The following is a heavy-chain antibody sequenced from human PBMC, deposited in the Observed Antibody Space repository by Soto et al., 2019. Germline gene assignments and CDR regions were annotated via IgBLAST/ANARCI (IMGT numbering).Heavy chain of an antibody. CDR3: ARDQITGILDY. Sequence: QVQLVQSGAEEKKPGASVKVSCKASGYTFTSYDMHWVRQAPGQRLEWMGWINAGNGNTKYSQKFQGRVTITRDTSASTANMELSSLRCEDTAVYYCARDQITGILDYWGQGTLVTVSS. CDR2: INAGNGNT. J-gene: IGHJ4*02. CDR1: GYTFTSYD. D-gene: IGHD1-20*01. V-gene: IGHV1-3*05.